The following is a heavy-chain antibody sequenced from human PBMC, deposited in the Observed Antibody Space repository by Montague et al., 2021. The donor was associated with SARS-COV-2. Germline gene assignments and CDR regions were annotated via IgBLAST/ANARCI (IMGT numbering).Heavy chain of an antibody. CDR2: IYYSGGT. Sequence: SETLSLTCTVSGGSISSYYWSWIRQPPGKGLEWIGYIYYSGGTNYNPSLKSRVTISVDTSKNQFSLKLSSVTAADTAVYYCARVKWLRGVFGYWGQGTLVTVSS. D-gene: IGHD5-12*01. J-gene: IGHJ4*02. CDR1: GGSISSYY. V-gene: IGHV4-59*01. CDR3: ARVKWLRGVFGY.